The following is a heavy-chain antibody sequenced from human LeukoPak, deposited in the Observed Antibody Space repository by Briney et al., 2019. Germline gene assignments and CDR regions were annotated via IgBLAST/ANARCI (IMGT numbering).Heavy chain of an antibody. Sequence: HSGGSLRLSCAASGFTFSSYAMHWVRQAPGKGLEYVSAISSNGGSTYYANSVKGRFTISRDNSKNTLYLQMGSLRAEDMAVYYCARDVYYGSGSYYCPGYWGQGTLVTVSS. D-gene: IGHD3-10*01. V-gene: IGHV3-64*01. CDR1: GFTFSSYA. J-gene: IGHJ4*02. CDR2: ISSNGGST. CDR3: ARDVYYGSGSYYCPGY.